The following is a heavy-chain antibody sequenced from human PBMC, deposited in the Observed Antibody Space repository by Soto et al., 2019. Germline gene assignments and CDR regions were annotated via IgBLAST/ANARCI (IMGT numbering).Heavy chain of an antibody. Sequence: QVQLVQSGAEVKKPGSSVKVSCKASRGTFSSYTISWVRQAPGQGLEWMGRIIPILGTANYAQKFQGRVTITADKSTSTAYVELRSLRSDDTAVYYCLYDILTGYSRGSWVDPWGQGTLVTVSS. CDR1: RGTFSSYT. CDR3: LYDILTGYSRGSWVDP. CDR2: IIPILGTA. V-gene: IGHV1-69*08. J-gene: IGHJ5*02. D-gene: IGHD3-9*01.